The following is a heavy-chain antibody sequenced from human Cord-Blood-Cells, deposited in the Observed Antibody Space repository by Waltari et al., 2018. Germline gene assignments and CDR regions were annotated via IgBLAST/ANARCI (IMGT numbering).Heavy chain of an antibody. CDR2: ISSSSSYI. Sequence: EVQLVESGGGLVKPGGSLRLSCAASGFTFRSSSMNWVPQSPGKGLEWVSSISSSSSYIYYADSVKGRFTISRDNAKNSLYLQMNSLRAEDTAVYYCARFEYSSSSDAFDIWGQGTMVTVSS. D-gene: IGHD6-6*01. J-gene: IGHJ3*02. CDR1: GFTFRSSS. CDR3: ARFEYSSSSDAFDI. V-gene: IGHV3-21*01.